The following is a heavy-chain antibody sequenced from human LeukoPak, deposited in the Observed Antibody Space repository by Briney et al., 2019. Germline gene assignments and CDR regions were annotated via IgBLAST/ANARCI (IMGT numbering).Heavy chain of an antibody. D-gene: IGHD4-17*01. V-gene: IGHV3-23*01. Sequence: GGSLRLSCAASGFTFSSYAMSWVRQAPGKGLEWVSAISGSGGSTYYADSVKGRFTISRDNSKNTLYLQMNSLRAEDTAVYYCARERDDYGDYGNYFVYWGQGTLVTVSS. CDR2: ISGSGGST. CDR3: ARERDDYGDYGNYFVY. CDR1: GFTFSSYA. J-gene: IGHJ4*02.